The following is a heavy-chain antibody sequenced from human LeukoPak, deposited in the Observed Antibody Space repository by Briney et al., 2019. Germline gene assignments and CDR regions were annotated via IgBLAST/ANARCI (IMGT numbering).Heavy chain of an antibody. V-gene: IGHV3-30*04. CDR2: ISNDGSSK. CDR3: AREPLGYCTSSSCPRWFDP. CDR1: GFTFSNYA. J-gene: IGHJ5*02. D-gene: IGHD2-15*01. Sequence: GRSLRLSCAASGFTFSNYAIHWVRQAPGQGLERVAVISNDGSSKYYADSVKGRLTISRDNSENTLYLQMSSLRAEDTAVYYCAREPLGYCTSSSCPRWFDPRGQGTLVTVSS.